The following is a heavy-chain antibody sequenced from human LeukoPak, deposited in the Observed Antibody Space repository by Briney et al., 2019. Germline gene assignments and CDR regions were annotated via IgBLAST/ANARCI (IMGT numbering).Heavy chain of an antibody. CDR3: ARLYYYDNSGHFDY. CDR1: GGAFSEYA. V-gene: IGHV1-69*04. J-gene: IGHJ4*02. D-gene: IGHD3-22*01. CDR2: IIPTADIT. Sequence: SVKVSCKASGGAFSEYAIGWVRQAPAQGLEWMGRIIPTADITRYAQKFQDRVTITADESTSTVYMELNSLRSDDTAVYYCARLYYYDNSGHFDYWGQGTLVTVSS.